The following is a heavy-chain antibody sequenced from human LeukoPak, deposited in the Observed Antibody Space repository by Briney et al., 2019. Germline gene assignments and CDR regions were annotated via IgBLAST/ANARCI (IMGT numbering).Heavy chain of an antibody. CDR2: VDPEDGET. CDR3: ASVPGPSFRYYFDH. V-gene: IGHV1-69-2*01. CDR1: GYTFTDYY. J-gene: IGHJ4*02. Sequence: ATVRISCKLSGYTFTDYYMHWVQQAPEKGLEWVGLVDPEDGETIYAEKFQDRVTITADPSTDTTYMELRSLRSEDTAVYYCASVPGPSFRYYFDHWGQGTLVTVSS. D-gene: IGHD3-10*01.